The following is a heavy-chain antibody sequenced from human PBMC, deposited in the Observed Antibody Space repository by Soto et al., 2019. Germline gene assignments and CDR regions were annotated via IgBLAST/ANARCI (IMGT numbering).Heavy chain of an antibody. CDR2: IYYSGST. Sequence: QVQLQESGPGLVKPSETLSLTCTVSGGSISSYYWSWIRQPPGKGLEWIGYIYYSGSTNYNPSLKSRVTISVDTSKNQFSLKLSSVTAADTAVYYCARWKTWLRSGPLPGPGEAFDIWGQGTMVTVSS. CDR1: GGSISSYY. CDR3: ARWKTWLRSGPLPGPGEAFDI. V-gene: IGHV4-59*01. J-gene: IGHJ3*02. D-gene: IGHD5-12*01.